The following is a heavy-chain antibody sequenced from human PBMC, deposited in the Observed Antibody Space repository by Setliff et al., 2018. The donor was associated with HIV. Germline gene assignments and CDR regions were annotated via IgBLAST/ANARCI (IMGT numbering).Heavy chain of an antibody. V-gene: IGHV3-30*01. J-gene: IGHJ4*02. CDR3: ASARILTGGTSTSFDY. Sequence: GGSLRLSCVASGLSFSNFAMHWVRQAPGKGLEWVSVITYDGSRTYYADAVKGRFTIFRDNSKNTLYQQVNSLRPDDTALYYCASARILTGGTSTSFDYWGQGTRVTVSS. CDR1: GLSFSNFA. D-gene: IGHD1-1*01. CDR2: ITYDGSRT.